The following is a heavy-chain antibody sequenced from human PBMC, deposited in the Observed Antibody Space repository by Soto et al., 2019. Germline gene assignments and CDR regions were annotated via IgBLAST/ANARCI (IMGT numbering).Heavy chain of an antibody. CDR1: GFTFSSYE. CDR2: IGSSGSTI. D-gene: IGHD6-19*01. CDR3: ARDCPGAVFDS. Sequence: LRLSCAASGFTFSSYEMNWVRQAPGKGLEWVSYIGSSGSTIYYADSVKGRFTISRDNAKNSLYLQMNSLRAEDTAVYYCARDCPGAVFDSWGQGTLVTVSS. V-gene: IGHV3-48*03. J-gene: IGHJ4*02.